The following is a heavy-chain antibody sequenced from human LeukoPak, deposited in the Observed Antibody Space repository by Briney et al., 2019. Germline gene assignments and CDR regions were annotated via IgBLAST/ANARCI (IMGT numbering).Heavy chain of an antibody. V-gene: IGHV3-23*01. J-gene: IGHJ5*02. CDR3: ARDYAYYGSGSYEQWFDP. D-gene: IGHD3-10*01. CDR1: GFTFSSEA. Sequence: PGGSLRLSCAASGFTFSSEAMSWVRQAPGKRLEWVSTIDVSGGNTHYSHPVKGRFTISRDNSKSTLYLQMNSLRAEDTAVYYCARDYAYYGSGSYEQWFDPWGQGTLVTVSS. CDR2: IDVSGGNT.